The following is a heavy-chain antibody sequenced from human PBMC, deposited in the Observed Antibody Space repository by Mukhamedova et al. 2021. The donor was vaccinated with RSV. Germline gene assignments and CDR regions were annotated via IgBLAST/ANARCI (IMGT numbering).Heavy chain of an antibody. D-gene: IGHD5-18*01. Sequence: GWISAYNGNTNYAQKLQGRVTMTTDTSTSTAYMELRSLRSDDTAVYYCARDGNSYGPYYYYGMDVWGQGTTVTVSS. J-gene: IGHJ6*02. CDR2: ISAYNGNT. CDR3: ARDGNSYGPYYYYGMDV. V-gene: IGHV1-18*01.